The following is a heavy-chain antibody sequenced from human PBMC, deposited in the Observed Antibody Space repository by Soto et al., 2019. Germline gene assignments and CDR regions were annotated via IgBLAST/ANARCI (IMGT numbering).Heavy chain of an antibody. Sequence: GGSLRLSCAASGFTFSSYAMSWVRQAPGKGLEWVSAISGSGGTTYYADSVKGRFTISRDNSKNSLYLQMNSLRAEDTAVYYCAKGPMTTVTIIDYWGQGTLVTVSS. J-gene: IGHJ4*02. CDR1: GFTFSSYA. CDR3: AKGPMTTVTIIDY. V-gene: IGHV3-23*01. CDR2: ISGSGGTT. D-gene: IGHD4-17*01.